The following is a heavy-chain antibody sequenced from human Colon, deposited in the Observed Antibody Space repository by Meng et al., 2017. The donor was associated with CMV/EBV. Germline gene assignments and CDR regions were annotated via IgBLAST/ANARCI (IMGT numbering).Heavy chain of an antibody. D-gene: IGHD1-26*01. V-gene: IGHV3-21*01. CDR1: GFTFSSFS. CDR3: ARGTGSYYSLGY. J-gene: IGHJ4*02. CDR2: ISGGGTST. Sequence: GESLKISCAASGFTFSSFSMNWVRQAPGKGLEWVSSISGGGTSTYYADSVTGRFTISRDNAKNTLYLQMNSLRDEDTAVYYCARGTGSYYSLGYWGQGTLVTVSS.